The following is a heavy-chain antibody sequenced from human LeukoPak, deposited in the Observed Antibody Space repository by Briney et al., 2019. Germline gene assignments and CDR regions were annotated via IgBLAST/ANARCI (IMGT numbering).Heavy chain of an antibody. CDR3: AKVARYCGGDCYSGDY. J-gene: IGHJ4*02. Sequence: GGSLRLSCAASGFTSSSYAMSWVRQAPGKGLEWVSAISGSGGSTYYADSVKGRFTISRDNSKNTLYLQMNSLRAEDTAVYYCAKVARYCGGDCYSGDYWGQGTLVTVSS. CDR1: GFTSSSYA. CDR2: ISGSGGST. V-gene: IGHV3-23*01. D-gene: IGHD2-21*02.